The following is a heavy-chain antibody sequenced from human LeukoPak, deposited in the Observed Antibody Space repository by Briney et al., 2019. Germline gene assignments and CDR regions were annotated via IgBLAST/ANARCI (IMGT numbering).Heavy chain of an antibody. J-gene: IGHJ5*02. CDR3: ARLGRYYDSSGYYLGRWFDP. CDR2: IYYSGST. D-gene: IGHD3-22*01. V-gene: IGHV4-59*08. Sequence: SETLSLTCTVSGGSISSYYWSWIRQPPGKGLEWIGYIYYSGSTNYNPSLKSRVTISVDTSKNQFSLKLSSVTAADTAVYYCARLGRYYDSSGYYLGRWFDPWGQGTLVTVSS. CDR1: GGSISSYY.